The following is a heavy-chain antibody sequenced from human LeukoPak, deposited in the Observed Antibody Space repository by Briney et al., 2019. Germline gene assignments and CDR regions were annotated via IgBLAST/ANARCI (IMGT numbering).Heavy chain of an antibody. D-gene: IGHD1-26*01. J-gene: IGHJ4*02. V-gene: IGHV5-51*01. CDR2: IYPADSDT. CDR1: GYSFTSYW. CDR3: ARQYAGASFDY. Sequence: GESLKISCKGSGYSFTSYWIGWVRQMPGKGLEWMGIIYPADSDTRYSPSFQGQVTISADKSINTAYLQWSSLEASDAAMYYCARQYAGASFDYWGQGILVTVSS.